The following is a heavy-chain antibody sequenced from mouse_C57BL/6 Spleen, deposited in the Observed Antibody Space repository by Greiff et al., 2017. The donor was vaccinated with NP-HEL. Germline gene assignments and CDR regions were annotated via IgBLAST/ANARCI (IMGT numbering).Heavy chain of an antibody. V-gene: IGHV1-26*01. CDR1: GYTFTDYY. D-gene: IGHD4-1*01. CDR2: INPNNGGT. J-gene: IGHJ2*01. CDR3: ARDGGTKLTGPYCDY. Sequence: EVQLQQSGPELVKPGASVKISCKASGYTFTDYYMNWVKQSHGKSLEWIGDINPNNGGTSYNQKFKGKATLTVDKSSSTAYMELRSLTSEDSAVYYCARDGGTKLTGPYCDYWGQGTTLTVSS.